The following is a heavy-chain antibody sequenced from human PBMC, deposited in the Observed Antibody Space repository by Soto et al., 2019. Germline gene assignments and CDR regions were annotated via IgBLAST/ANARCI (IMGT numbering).Heavy chain of an antibody. CDR2: IYKSTTT. CDR3: ARGRYCLTGRCFPNWFDS. J-gene: IGHJ5*01. CDR1: GDSISTVDYF. Sequence: SETLSLTCSVSGDSISTVDYFWAWIRQPPGQALEYIGYIYKSTTTYYNPSFESRVAISLDTSKSQFSLTVTSVTAADTAAYFCARGRYCLTGRCFPNWFDSWGQGTLVTVSS. D-gene: IGHD2-15*01. V-gene: IGHV4-30-4*01.